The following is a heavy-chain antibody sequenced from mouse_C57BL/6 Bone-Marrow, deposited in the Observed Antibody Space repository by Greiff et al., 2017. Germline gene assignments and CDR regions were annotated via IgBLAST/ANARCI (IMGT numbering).Heavy chain of an antibody. Sequence: VQLQQSGPGLVQPSQSLSITCTVSGFSLTSYGVHWVRQSPGKGLEWLGVIWSGGSTDSNAAFISRLSISKDNSKSQVFFKMNSLQADDTAIYYWARKGDGYYEGMDYWGQGTSVTVSS. CDR3: ARKGDGYYEGMDY. D-gene: IGHD2-3*01. V-gene: IGHV2-2*01. J-gene: IGHJ4*01. CDR1: GFSLTSYG. CDR2: IWSGGST.